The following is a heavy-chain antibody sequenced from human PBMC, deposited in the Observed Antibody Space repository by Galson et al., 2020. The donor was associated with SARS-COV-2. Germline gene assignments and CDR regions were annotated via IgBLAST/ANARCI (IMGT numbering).Heavy chain of an antibody. D-gene: IGHD3-22*01. CDR1: GGSLTNHY. Sequence: SETLSLTCSVSGGSLTNHYWSWIRQPPGKGLEWIGYIYYSGSTNYNPSLKSRVTISVDTSKNQFSLNLNSVTAADTAVYYCARDRNYYDSSGHLSAWWLDPWGQGALVTVSS. CDR3: ARDRNYYDSSGHLSAWWLDP. V-gene: IGHV4-59*11. CDR2: IYYSGST. J-gene: IGHJ5*02.